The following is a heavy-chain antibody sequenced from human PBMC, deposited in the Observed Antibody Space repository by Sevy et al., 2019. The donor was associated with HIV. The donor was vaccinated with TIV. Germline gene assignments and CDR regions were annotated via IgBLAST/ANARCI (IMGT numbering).Heavy chain of an antibody. V-gene: IGHV3-23*01. CDR2: ISGSGTRT. CDR3: AKGGGGHYDPDEIGYYFYYYNMDV. J-gene: IGHJ6*03. D-gene: IGHD3-22*01. CDR1: GFSFDSYG. Sequence: GGSLRLSCAVSGFSFDSYGMTWVRQAPGKGLEWVSGISGSGTRTYYADSVKGRFSISRDNSKNRLYLQMNSLRREDRDRYYHAKGGGGHYDPDEIGYYFYYYNMDVWGKGTTVTVSS.